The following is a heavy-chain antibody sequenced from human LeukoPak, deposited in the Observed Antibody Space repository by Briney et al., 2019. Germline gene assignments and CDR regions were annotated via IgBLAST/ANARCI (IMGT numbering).Heavy chain of an antibody. D-gene: IGHD6-13*01. CDR3: ARDKAAAGYYYGMDV. J-gene: IGHJ6*02. V-gene: IGHV4-39*02. CDR1: GGSISSGRYY. Sequence: PSETLSLTCTVSGGSISSGRYYWAWIRQSPGKGLQWLGTIYESGSTYYNPSLQSRITISVDTSKDQFSLKLTSVTAADTAVYYCARDKAAAGYYYGMDVWGQGTTVTVSS. CDR2: IYESGST.